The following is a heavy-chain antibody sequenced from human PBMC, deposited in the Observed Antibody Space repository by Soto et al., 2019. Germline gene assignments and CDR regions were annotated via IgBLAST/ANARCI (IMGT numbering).Heavy chain of an antibody. J-gene: IGHJ4*01. D-gene: IGHD3-10*01. Sequence: SETLSLTCTVSDGSIGKDHWSWIRQPPGKGLEWIGFLYGGWSTVYNPSLKSRVTISVDTSKNHISLTLTSMTAADTAVYFCVRDRGDGYSLAYWGQGILVTFSS. V-gene: IGHV4-59*01. CDR1: DGSIGKDH. CDR2: LYGGWST. CDR3: VRDRGDGYSLAY.